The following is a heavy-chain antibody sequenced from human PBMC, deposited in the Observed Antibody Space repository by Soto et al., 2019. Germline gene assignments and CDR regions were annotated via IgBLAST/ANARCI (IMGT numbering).Heavy chain of an antibody. CDR1: GGSISSGGYY. V-gene: IGHV4-31*03. D-gene: IGHD5-12*01. CDR2: IYYSGRT. Sequence: QVQLQESGPGLVKPSQTLSLTCTVSGGSISSGGYYWSWIRQHPGKGLEWIGYIYYSGRTYYNPTLKSRVTISVDTSKNRFSLKLSSLTAADTAVYYCARVGRATIGRHCDYAWGQGTTVTVSS. J-gene: IGHJ6*02. CDR3: ARVGRATIGRHCDYA.